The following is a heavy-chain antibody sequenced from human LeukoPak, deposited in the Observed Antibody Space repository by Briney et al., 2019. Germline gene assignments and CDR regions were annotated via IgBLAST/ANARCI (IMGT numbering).Heavy chain of an antibody. J-gene: IGHJ6*02. V-gene: IGHV1-69*04. D-gene: IGHD5-18*01. CDR2: IIPILGIA. Sequence: SVKVSCKASGYTFTSYGISWVRQAPGQGLEWMGRIIPILGIANYAQKFQGRVTITADKSTSTAYMELSSLRSEDTAVYYCARDQRITGYSYGRYYGMDVWGQGTTVTVSS. CDR3: ARDQRITGYSYGRYYGMDV. CDR1: GYTFTSYG.